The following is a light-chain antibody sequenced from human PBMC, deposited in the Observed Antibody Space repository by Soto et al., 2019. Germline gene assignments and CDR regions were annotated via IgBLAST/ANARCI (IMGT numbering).Light chain of an antibody. J-gene: IGKJ1*01. Sequence: IVLTQSPGTLSLSPGERATLSWRASQSVSSSYLAWYQQKPGQAPRPLIYGASSRAIGIPDRFSGSGSGTDFTLTISRLEPEDFAVYYCQQYGSSPWTFGQGTKVEIK. V-gene: IGKV3-20*01. CDR3: QQYGSSPWT. CDR1: QSVSSSY. CDR2: GAS.